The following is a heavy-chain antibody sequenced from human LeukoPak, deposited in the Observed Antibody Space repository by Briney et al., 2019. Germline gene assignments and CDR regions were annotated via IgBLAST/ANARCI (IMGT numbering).Heavy chain of an antibody. CDR1: GGSISSSSYY. Sequence: PSETLSLTCTVSGGSISSSSYYWGWIRQPPGKGLEWIGSIYYSGSTYYNPSLKSRVTISVDTSKNQFSLKLSSVTAADTAVYYCARVASSGRLYYFDYWGQGTLVTVSS. CDR2: IYYSGST. D-gene: IGHD1-26*01. CDR3: ARVASSGRLYYFDY. J-gene: IGHJ4*02. V-gene: IGHV4-39*01.